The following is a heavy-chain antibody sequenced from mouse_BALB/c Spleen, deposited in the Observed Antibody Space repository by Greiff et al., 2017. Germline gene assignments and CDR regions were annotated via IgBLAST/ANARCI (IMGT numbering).Heavy chain of an antibody. CDR3: ATLYYGSSYGFAY. CDR2: INPSTGYT. Sequence: VQLQQSGAELAKPGASVKMSCKASGYTFTSYWMHWVKQRPGQGLEWIGYINPSTGYTEYNQKFKDKATLTADKSSSTAYMQLSSLTSEDSAVYYCATLYYGSSYGFAYWGQGTLVTVSA. CDR1: GYTFTSYW. J-gene: IGHJ3*01. D-gene: IGHD1-1*01. V-gene: IGHV1-7*01.